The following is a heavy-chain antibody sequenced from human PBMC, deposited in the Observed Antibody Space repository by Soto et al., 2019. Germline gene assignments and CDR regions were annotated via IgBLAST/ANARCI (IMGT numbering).Heavy chain of an antibody. CDR3: TTPGSGYDFPGSFDY. J-gene: IGHJ4*02. D-gene: IGHD5-12*01. CDR2: IKSKTDGGKT. CDR1: GFTFSNAW. V-gene: IGHV3-15*07. Sequence: GGSLRLSCAASGFTFSNAWMNWVRQAPGKGLEWVGRIKSKTDGGKTDYAATGKGRFTISTDDSKNTLYLQMNRLKTDDTAVYYCTTPGSGYDFPGSFDYWGQGTLVTVSS.